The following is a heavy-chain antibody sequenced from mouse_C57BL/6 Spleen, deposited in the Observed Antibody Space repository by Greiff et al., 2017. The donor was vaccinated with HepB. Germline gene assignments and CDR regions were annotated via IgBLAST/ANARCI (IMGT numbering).Heavy chain of an antibody. J-gene: IGHJ1*03. D-gene: IGHD2-1*01. CDR2: INPSNGGT. CDR3: ESDPLYGNYVGWYFDV. Sequence: QVQLQQPGTELVKPGASVKLSCKASGYTFTSYWMHWVKQRPGQGLEWIGNINPSNGGTNYNEKFKSKATLTVDKSSSTAYMQLSSLTSEDSAVYYCESDPLYGNYVGWYFDVWGTGTTVTVSS. V-gene: IGHV1-53*01. CDR1: GYTFTSYW.